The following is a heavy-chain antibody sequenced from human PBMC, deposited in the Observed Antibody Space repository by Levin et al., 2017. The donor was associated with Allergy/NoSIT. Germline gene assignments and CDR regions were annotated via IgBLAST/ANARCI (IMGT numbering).Heavy chain of an antibody. CDR2: ISYDGSNK. CDR3: ARDTAMDYGYGMDV. V-gene: IGHV3-30-3*01. D-gene: IGHD5-18*01. Sequence: GESLKISCAASGFTFSSYAMHWVRQAPGKGLEWVAVISYDGSNKYYADSVKGRFTISRDNSKNTLYLQMNSLRAEDTAVYYCARDTAMDYGYGMDVWGQGTTVTVSS. CDR1: GFTFSSYA. J-gene: IGHJ6*02.